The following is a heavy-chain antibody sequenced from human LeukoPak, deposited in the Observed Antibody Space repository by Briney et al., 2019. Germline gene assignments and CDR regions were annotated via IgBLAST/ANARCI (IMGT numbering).Heavy chain of an antibody. D-gene: IGHD3-16*02. V-gene: IGHV4-30-2*01. CDR1: GGSISSGGYS. CDR2: IYHSGST. Sequence: SETLSLTCAVSGGSISSGGYSWSWIRQPPGKGLEWIGYIYHSGSTYYSPSLKSRVTISVDRSKNQFSLKLSSVTAADTAVYYCAQGYTSGMDVWGKGTTVTVSS. CDR3: AQGYTSGMDV. J-gene: IGHJ6*04.